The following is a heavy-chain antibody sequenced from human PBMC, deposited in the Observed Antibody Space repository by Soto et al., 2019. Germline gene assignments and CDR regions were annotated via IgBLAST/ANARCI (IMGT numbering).Heavy chain of an antibody. CDR3: SRLWDCSGSSCLSRHSHQGRDASGPRTPVTVCYG. CDR2: IDPSDSYI. J-gene: IGHJ6*01. V-gene: IGHV5-10-1*01. CDR1: GYSLATYW. D-gene: IGHD2-15*01. Sequence: SLYISCKSSGYSLATYWITWVRQMPGKGLEWMGRIDPSDSYINYSPSFQGRVTISADKSLNTAYLQWSSLEASDTAMDYCSRLWDCSGSSCLSRHSHQGRDASGPRTPVTVCYG.